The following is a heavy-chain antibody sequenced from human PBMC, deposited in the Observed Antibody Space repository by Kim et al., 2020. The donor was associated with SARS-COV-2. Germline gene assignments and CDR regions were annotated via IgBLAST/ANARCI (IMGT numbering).Heavy chain of an antibody. CDR3: ARDTVKTYYYYNMDV. CDR2: ISYDGSNQ. CDR1: GFTFSTYG. V-gene: IGHV3-30*19. Sequence: GGSLRLSCAASGFTFSTYGMHWVRQAPGKGLEWVTLISYDGSNQYYADSVKGRFTISRDNSKNTLYVQMNSLRVEDTAVYYCARDTVKTYYYYNMDVWGQGTTVTVSS. J-gene: IGHJ6*02.